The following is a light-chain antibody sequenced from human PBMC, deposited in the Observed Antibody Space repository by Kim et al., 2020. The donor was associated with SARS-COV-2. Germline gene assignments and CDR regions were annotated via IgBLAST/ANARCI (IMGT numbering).Light chain of an antibody. J-gene: IGLJ1*01. Sequence: GQSSTISCAGTSNDVGAYNSVSWYQQHPGTAPKLIIYDVTERASGVSSRFSGSQSGNTASLTNSGLRAEDETDYYCSSHTTSSNYVFGSGTKVTVL. CDR2: DVT. CDR3: SSHTTSSNYV. V-gene: IGLV2-14*03. CDR1: SNDVGAYNS.